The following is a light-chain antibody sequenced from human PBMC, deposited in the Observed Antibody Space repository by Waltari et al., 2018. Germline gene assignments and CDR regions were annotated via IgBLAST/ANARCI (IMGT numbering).Light chain of an antibody. CDR2: DVS. CDR3: CSYAGTWV. CDR1: GSEVGDYNY. Sequence: QSALTQPRSVSGSPGESVTISCTGTGSEVGDYNYVSWYQQHPGQAPKVLIYDVSKRPSGVPDRFCGSKSGDSAALTIFGLQAEDKADYYCCSYAGTWVFGGGTKLTVL. J-gene: IGLJ3*02. V-gene: IGLV2-11*01.